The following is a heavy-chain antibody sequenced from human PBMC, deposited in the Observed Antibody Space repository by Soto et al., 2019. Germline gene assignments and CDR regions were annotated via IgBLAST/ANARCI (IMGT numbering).Heavy chain of an antibody. CDR3: ARHTSGWHYYDY. CDR2: ISGSSRYT. CDR1: GFNFSDHY. J-gene: IGHJ4*02. Sequence: PGGSLRLSCPASGFNFSDHYMNWIRQAPGKGLEWVSYISGSSRYTNFADSVKGRFTISRDNAKNSLYLQMNSLRAEDTAVYYCARHTSGWHYYDYWGQGTPVTVSS. V-gene: IGHV3-11*06. D-gene: IGHD6-19*01.